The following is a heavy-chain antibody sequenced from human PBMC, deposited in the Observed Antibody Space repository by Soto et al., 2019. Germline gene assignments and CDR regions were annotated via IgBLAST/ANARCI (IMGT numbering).Heavy chain of an antibody. CDR3: AREVFEGMSSHAFDI. D-gene: IGHD3-3*01. CDR1: GGSFSSYT. Sequence: SVKVSCKASGGSFSSYTISWVRQAPGQGLEWMGRIIPILGIANYAQKFQGRVTISADKSTSTAYMELSSLRSEDTAVYYCAREVFEGMSSHAFDILGQATMFSVS. CDR2: IIPILGIA. V-gene: IGHV1-69*04. J-gene: IGHJ3*02.